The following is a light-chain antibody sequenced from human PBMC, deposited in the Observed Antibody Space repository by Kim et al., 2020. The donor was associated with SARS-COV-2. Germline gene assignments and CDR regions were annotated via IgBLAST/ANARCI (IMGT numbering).Light chain of an antibody. CDR2: APS. J-gene: IGKJ4*01. V-gene: IGKV1-27*01. Sequence: AFVGDRVTITGRASEGVSNYLDWYQQNPGNVPRLLIYAPSNLQSGVPARFSGSGSGTDFTRTNSSLEPEDVTTYNCQNYNSAPLTFGGGTKVDIK. CDR3: QNYNSAPLT. CDR1: EGVSNY.